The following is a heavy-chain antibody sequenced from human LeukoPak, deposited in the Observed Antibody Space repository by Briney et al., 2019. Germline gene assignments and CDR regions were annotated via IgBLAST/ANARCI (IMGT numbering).Heavy chain of an antibody. Sequence: PGRSLILSCAASGFTVSSNYMSWVRQAPGKGLEWVSVIYSGGSTYYADSVKGRFTISRDNSKNTLYLQMNSLRAEDTAVYYCARDRVPGCSGGSCYPRVAFDIWGQGTMVTVSS. CDR3: ARDRVPGCSGGSCYPRVAFDI. J-gene: IGHJ3*02. D-gene: IGHD2-15*01. CDR1: GFTVSSNY. CDR2: IYSGGST. V-gene: IGHV3-66*01.